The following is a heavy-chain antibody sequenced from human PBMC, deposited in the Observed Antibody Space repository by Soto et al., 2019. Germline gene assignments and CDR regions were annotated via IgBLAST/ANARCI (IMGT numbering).Heavy chain of an antibody. J-gene: IGHJ4*02. CDR3: TRDLMITFGGVIVIFTPFDY. Sequence: GGSLRLSCTASGFTFGDYAMSWFRQAPGKGLEWVGFIRSKAYGGTTEYAASVKGRFTISRDDSKSIAYLQMNSLKTEDTAVYYCTRDLMITFGGVIVIFTPFDYWGQGTLVTVSS. D-gene: IGHD3-16*02. CDR1: GFTFGDYA. CDR2: IRSKAYGGTT. V-gene: IGHV3-49*03.